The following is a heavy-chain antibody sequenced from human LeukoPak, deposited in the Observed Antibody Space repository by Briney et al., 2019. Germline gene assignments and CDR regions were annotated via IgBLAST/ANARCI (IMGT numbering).Heavy chain of an antibody. Sequence: SETLSLTCTVSGGSISSYYWSWIRQPPGKGLEWIGYIYYSGSTNYNPSLKSRVTISVDTSKNQFSLKLSSVTAADTAVYCCAGAPFASWWLSHDAFDIWGRGTMVTVSS. CDR1: GGSISSYY. V-gene: IGHV4-59*01. CDR3: AGAPFASWWLSHDAFDI. J-gene: IGHJ3*02. D-gene: IGHD3-22*01. CDR2: IYYSGST.